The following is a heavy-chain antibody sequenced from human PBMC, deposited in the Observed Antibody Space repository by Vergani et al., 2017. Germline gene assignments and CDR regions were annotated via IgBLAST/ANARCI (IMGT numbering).Heavy chain of an antibody. Sequence: QVQLQESGPGLVRPSETLSLSCTVSDGSISPYFWSWIRQPPGKGLEWIGYIFYIGIPNYNPSLKSRITMSVDTSKNQFSLKVNSVTAADTAVYYCGRGSDNYNWGQGTLVTVSS. CDR2: IFYIGIP. CDR1: DGSISPYF. J-gene: IGHJ4*02. V-gene: IGHV4-59*01. CDR3: GRGSDNYN. D-gene: IGHD5-24*01.